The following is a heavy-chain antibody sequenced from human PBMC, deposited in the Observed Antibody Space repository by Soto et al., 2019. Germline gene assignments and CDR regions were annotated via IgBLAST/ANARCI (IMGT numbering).Heavy chain of an antibody. CDR1: GGSISSGGYY. Sequence: PSETLSLTCTVSGGSISSGGYYWSWIRQHPGKGLEWIGYIYYSGSTYYNPSLKSRVTISVDTSKNQFSLKLSSVTAADTAVYYRARDILGYCSGGSCNVYYYYGMDVWGQGTTVTVSS. CDR2: IYYSGST. CDR3: ARDILGYCSGGSCNVYYYYGMDV. J-gene: IGHJ6*02. D-gene: IGHD2-15*01. V-gene: IGHV4-31*03.